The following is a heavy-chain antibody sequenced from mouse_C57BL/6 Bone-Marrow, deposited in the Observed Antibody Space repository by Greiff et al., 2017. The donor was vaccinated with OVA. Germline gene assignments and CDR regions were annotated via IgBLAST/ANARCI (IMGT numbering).Heavy chain of an antibody. Sequence: EVKLKESGGGLVKPGGSLKLSCAASGFTFSSYAMSWVRQTPEKRLEWVATISDGGSYTYYPDNVKGRFTISRDNAKNNLYLQMSHLKSEDTAMYYCARVPLLYAMDYWGQGTSVTVSS. CDR1: GFTFSSYA. CDR2: ISDGGSYT. CDR3: ARVPLLYAMDY. J-gene: IGHJ4*01. V-gene: IGHV5-4*03.